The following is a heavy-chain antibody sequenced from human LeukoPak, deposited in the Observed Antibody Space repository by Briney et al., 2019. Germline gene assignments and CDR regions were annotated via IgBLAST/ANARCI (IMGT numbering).Heavy chain of an antibody. V-gene: IGHV4-4*07. J-gene: IGHJ6*02. Sequence: KPSETLSLTCTVSGGSISSYYWSWIRQPAGKGLEWIGRIYTSGSTNYNPSLKSRVTMSVDTSKNQFSLKLSSVTAADTAVYYCAREGEVVVAPHYGMDVWGQGTTATVSS. CDR3: AREGEVVVAPHYGMDV. CDR1: GGSISSYY. CDR2: IYTSGST. D-gene: IGHD2-15*01.